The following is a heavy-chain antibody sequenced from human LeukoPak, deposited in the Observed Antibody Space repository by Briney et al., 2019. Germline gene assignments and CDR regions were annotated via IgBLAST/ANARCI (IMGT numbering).Heavy chain of an antibody. V-gene: IGHV3-48*03. CDR1: GFTFSSYE. CDR3: ARVHEYYYDSSGYLSNYFDY. CDR2: ISSSGSTI. Sequence: GGSLRLSCAASGFTFSSYEMNWVRQAPGKGLEWVSYISSSGSTIYYADSVKGRFTISRDNAKNSLYLQMNSLGAEDTAVYYCARVHEYYYDSSGYLSNYFDYWGQGTLVTVSS. J-gene: IGHJ4*02. D-gene: IGHD3-22*01.